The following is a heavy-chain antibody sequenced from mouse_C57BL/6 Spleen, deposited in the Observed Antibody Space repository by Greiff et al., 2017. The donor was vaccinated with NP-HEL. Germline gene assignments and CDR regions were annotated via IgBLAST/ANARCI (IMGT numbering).Heavy chain of an antibody. J-gene: IGHJ1*03. D-gene: IGHD1-1*01. V-gene: IGHV5-16*01. Sequence: EVHLVESEGGLVQPGSSMKLSCTASGFTFSDYYMAWVRQVPEKGLEWVANINYDGSSTYYLDSLKSRFIISRDNAKNILYLQMSSLKSEDTATYYCARDKDYGSLYFDVWGTGTTVTVSS. CDR1: GFTFSDYY. CDR3: ARDKDYGSLYFDV. CDR2: INYDGSST.